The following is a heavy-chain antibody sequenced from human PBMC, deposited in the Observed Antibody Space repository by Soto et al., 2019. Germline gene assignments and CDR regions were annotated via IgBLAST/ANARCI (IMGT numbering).Heavy chain of an antibody. CDR3: ARLVGLVRGVITPFDY. V-gene: IGHV1-69*02. J-gene: IGHJ4*02. CDR2: IIPILGIA. CDR1: GGTFSSYT. Sequence: QVQLVQSGAEVKKPGSSVKVSCKASGGTFSSYTISWVRQAPGQGLEWMGRIIPILGIANYAQKFQGRVTIPXXKXTXTASMELSSLRSEDTAVYYCARLVGLVRGVITPFDYWGQGTRVTVSA. D-gene: IGHD3-10*01.